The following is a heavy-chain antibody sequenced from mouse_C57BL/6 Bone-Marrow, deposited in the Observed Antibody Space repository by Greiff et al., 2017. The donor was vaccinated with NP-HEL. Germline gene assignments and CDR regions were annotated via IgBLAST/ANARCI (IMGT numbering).Heavy chain of an antibody. CDR1: GYTFTSYW. D-gene: IGHD1-1*01. CDR3: ARPYYYGSSWFAY. J-gene: IGHJ3*01. CDR2: IDPSDSYT. Sequence: QVQLQQPGAELVRPGTSVKLSCKASGYTFTSYWMHWVKQRPGQGLEWIGVIDPSDSYTNYNQKFKGKAILTVDTSSSAAYMQLSSLTSEDSAVYYCARPYYYGSSWFAYWGQGTLVTVSA. V-gene: IGHV1-59*01.